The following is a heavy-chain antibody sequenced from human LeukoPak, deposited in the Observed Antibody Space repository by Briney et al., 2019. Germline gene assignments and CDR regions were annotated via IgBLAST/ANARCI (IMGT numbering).Heavy chain of an antibody. CDR3: AREEEEWD. D-gene: IGHD2-8*01. J-gene: IGHJ4*02. V-gene: IGHV3-7*01. CDR2: IKQDGSEK. Sequence: GGSLRLSCAASGFTVSSNYMTWVRQAPGKGLEWVANIKQDGSEKYCVDSVKGRFTISRDNAKNSLYLQMNSLRAEDTAVYYCAREEEEWDWGQGTLVTVS. CDR1: GFTVSSNY.